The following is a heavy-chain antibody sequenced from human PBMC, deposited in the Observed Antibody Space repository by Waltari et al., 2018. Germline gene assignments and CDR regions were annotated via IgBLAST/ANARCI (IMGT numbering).Heavy chain of an antibody. CDR2: IYPGDSDT. CDR1: GGSISSHY. D-gene: IGHD1-7*01. J-gene: IGHJ3*02. Sequence: VQLQESGPGLVKPSETLSLTCTVSGGSISSHYWSWIRQPPGKGLEWMGIIYPGDSDTRYSPSFQGQVTISADKSISTAYLQWSSLKASDTAMYYCARRERNYAAFDIWGQGTMVTVSS. V-gene: IGHV5-51*01. CDR3: ARRERNYAAFDI.